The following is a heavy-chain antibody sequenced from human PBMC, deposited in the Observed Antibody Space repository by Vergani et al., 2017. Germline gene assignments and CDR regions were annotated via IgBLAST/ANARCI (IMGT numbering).Heavy chain of an antibody. CDR1: GYIFSNFW. Sequence: EKHLVQSGSEPKKPGESLKISCQAFGYIFSNFWIGCVRQRPGRGLEWSGIIYPGDSEVKSNPTFRVQVIFPVDTSVNTAYLQWRSLQASDTATYFCASGGHGSENGGALQLWGQGTNITVSS. J-gene: IGHJ3*01. CDR2: IYPGDSEV. V-gene: IGHV5-51*01. D-gene: IGHD3-10*01. CDR3: ASGGHGSENGGALQL.